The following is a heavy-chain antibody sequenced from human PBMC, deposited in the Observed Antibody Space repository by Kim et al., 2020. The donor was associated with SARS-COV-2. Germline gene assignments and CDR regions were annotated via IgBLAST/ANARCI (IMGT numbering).Heavy chain of an antibody. CDR3: ARRGSSAQYYYYYYYMDV. CDR1: GGSISSYY. CDR2: IYYSGST. V-gene: IGHV4-59*08. D-gene: IGHD6-6*01. Sequence: SETLSLTCTVSGGSISSYYWSWIRQPPGKGLEWIGYIYYSGSTNYNPSLKSRVTISVDTSKNQFSLKLSSVTAADTAVYYCARRGSSAQYYYYYYYMDVWGKGTTVTVSS. J-gene: IGHJ6*03.